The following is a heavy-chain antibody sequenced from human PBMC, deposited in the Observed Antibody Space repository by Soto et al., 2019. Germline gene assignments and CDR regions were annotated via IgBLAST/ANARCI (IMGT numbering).Heavy chain of an antibody. J-gene: IGHJ4*02. CDR3: ARVVRSGYYYYFDY. D-gene: IGHD3-22*01. Sequence: PSETLSLTCTVSGGSISSYYWSWIRQPPGKGLEWIGYIYYSGSTNYNPSLKSRVTISVDTSKNQFSLKLSSVTAADTAVYYCARVVRSGYYYYFDYWGQGTLVTVSS. CDR1: GGSISSYY. V-gene: IGHV4-59*01. CDR2: IYYSGST.